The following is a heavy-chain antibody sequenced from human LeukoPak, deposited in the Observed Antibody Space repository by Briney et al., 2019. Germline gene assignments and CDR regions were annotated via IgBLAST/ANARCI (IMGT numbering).Heavy chain of an antibody. CDR2: INHSGST. J-gene: IGHJ6*03. Sequence: SETLSLTCAVYGGSFSGYYWSWIRQPPGKGLEWIGEINHSGSTNYNPSLKSRVTISVDTSKNQFPLKLSSVTAADTAVYYCARLGYGSGSYYTYYYYMDVWGKGTTVTISS. CDR1: GGSFSGYY. D-gene: IGHD3-10*01. CDR3: ARLGYGSGSYYTYYYYMDV. V-gene: IGHV4-34*01.